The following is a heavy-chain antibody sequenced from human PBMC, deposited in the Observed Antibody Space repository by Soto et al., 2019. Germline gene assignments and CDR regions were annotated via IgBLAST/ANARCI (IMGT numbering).Heavy chain of an antibody. CDR3: ARELWFGELFLDYYYYGMDV. CDR1: GFTFSSYG. Sequence: GGSLRLSCAASGFTFSSYGMHWVRQAPGKGLEWVAVIWYDGSNKYYADSVKGRFTISRDNSKNTLYLQMNSLRAEDTAVYYCARELWFGELFLDYYYYGMDVWGQGT. CDR2: IWYDGSNK. V-gene: IGHV3-33*01. J-gene: IGHJ6*02. D-gene: IGHD3-10*01.